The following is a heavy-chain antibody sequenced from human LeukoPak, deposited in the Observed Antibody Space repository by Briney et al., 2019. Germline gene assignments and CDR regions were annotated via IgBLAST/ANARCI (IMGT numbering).Heavy chain of an antibody. D-gene: IGHD3-10*01. CDR1: GYSISSGYY. V-gene: IGHV4-38-2*01. J-gene: IGHJ3*01. CDR3: ARVLYYGSGSGTFDV. CDR2: IYYSGNT. Sequence: KPSETLSLTCAVSGYSISSGYYWGWLQQPPGKGLEWIGSIYYSGNTYYNPSLKSRVTISVDTSKNQFSLKLDSVTAADTAVYYCARVLYYGSGSGTFDVWGQGTMVTVSS.